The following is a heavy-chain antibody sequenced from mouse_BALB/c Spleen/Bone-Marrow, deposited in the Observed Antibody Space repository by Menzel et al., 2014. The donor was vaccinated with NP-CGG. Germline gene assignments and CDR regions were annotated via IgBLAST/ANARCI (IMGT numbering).Heavy chain of an antibody. D-gene: IGHD2-14*01. CDR2: ISSGSSTI. V-gene: IGHV5-17*02. CDR3: ARYYRYDYAMDY. CDR1: GFTFSSFG. Sequence: EVKLMESGGGLVQPGGSRKLSCAASGFTFSSFGMHWVRQAPEKGLEWVAYISSGSSTIYYADTVKGRFTISRDNPKNTLFLQMTSLRSEDTAMYYCARYYRYDYAMDYWGQGTSVTVSS. J-gene: IGHJ4*01.